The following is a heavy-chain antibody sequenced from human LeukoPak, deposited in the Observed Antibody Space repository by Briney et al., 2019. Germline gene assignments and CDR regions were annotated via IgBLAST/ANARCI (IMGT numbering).Heavy chain of an antibody. CDR2: IYSDGRTT. CDR3: VRETFIAMVGSHALDI. CDR1: GFTFSSSW. Sequence: GGSLRLSCVASGFTFSSSWMHWVRQAPGKGLVWVSRIYSDGRTTDYADSVRGRFTISRDNAKNILYLQMSGLNAEDTAVYYCVRETFIAMVGSHALDIWGQGTMVTVSS. J-gene: IGHJ3*02. V-gene: IGHV3-74*01. D-gene: IGHD6-19*01.